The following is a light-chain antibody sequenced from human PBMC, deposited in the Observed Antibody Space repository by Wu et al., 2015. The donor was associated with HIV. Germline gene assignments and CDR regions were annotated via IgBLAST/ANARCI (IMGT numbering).Light chain of an antibody. Sequence: DIQMTQSPSTLSASVGDRVTITCRASQSINSWLAWYQQKPGKAPKLLIYKASSLESGAPSRFGGSGSGTEFTLTISSLQLDDFATYYCQQYNSYPRTFGQGTKVEIK. CDR3: QQYNSYPRT. J-gene: IGKJ1*01. V-gene: IGKV1-5*03. CDR1: QSINSW. CDR2: KAS.